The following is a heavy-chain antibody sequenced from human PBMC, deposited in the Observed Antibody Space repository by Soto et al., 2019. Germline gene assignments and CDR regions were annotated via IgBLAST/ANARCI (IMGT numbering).Heavy chain of an antibody. CDR2: ISSSGST. Sequence: GGSLRLSCAASGFTFSDYYMSWIRQAPGKGLEWVSYISSSGSTSYADSVKGRFTISRDNAKNTLYLQMNSLRAEDTAVYYCARDPGYDSSGDDAFDIWGQGTMVTVSS. D-gene: IGHD3-22*01. CDR1: GFTFSDYY. V-gene: IGHV3-11*06. J-gene: IGHJ3*02. CDR3: ARDPGYDSSGDDAFDI.